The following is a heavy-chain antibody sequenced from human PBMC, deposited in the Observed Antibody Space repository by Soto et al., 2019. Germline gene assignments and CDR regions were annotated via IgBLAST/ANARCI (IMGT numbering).Heavy chain of an antibody. D-gene: IGHD5-18*01. CDR1: GFTFSNAW. J-gene: IGHJ6*02. CDR2: IKSKTDGGTT. V-gene: IGHV3-15*07. Sequence: GGSLRLSCAASGFTFSNAWMNWVRQAPGKGLEWVGRIKSKTDGGTTDYAAPVKGRFTISRDDSKNTLYLQMNSLKTEDTAVYYCTTGVTQTRGYYYGMDVWGQGTTVTVSS. CDR3: TTGVTQTRGYYYGMDV.